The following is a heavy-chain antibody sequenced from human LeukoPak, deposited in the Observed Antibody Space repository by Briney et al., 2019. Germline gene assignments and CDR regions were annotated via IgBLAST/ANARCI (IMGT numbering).Heavy chain of an antibody. V-gene: IGHV3-21*01. J-gene: IGHJ4*02. CDR2: ITTTFYT. D-gene: IGHD6-13*01. Sequence: GGSLRLSCAASGLTFSSYSFNWVRQVPGKGLEWVSSITTTFYTYYTDSVKGRFTISRDNAKNSLYLQMISLRAEDTAVYYCARGSSLFDYWGQGTLVTVSS. CDR1: GLTFSSYS. CDR3: ARGSSLFDY.